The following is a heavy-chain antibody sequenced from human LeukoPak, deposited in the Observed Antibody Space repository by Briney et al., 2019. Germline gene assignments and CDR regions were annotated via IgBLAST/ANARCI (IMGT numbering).Heavy chain of an antibody. CDR3: ARGGGRALVPVPAAGDYYYYYMDV. Sequence: ASVKVSCKASGYTFTSYDINWVRQATGQGLEWMGWMNPNSGNTGYAQKFQGRVTITTDESTSTAYMELSSLRSEDTAVYYCARGGGRALVPVPAAGDYYYYYMDVWGKGTTVTVSS. CDR1: GYTFTSYD. CDR2: MNPNSGNT. J-gene: IGHJ6*03. D-gene: IGHD2-2*01. V-gene: IGHV1-8*01.